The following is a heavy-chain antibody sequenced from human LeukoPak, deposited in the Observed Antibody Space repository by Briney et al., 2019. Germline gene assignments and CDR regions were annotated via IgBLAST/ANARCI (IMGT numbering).Heavy chain of an antibody. CDR1: GGSIRSGDYY. D-gene: IGHD5-12*01. CDR2: IYYSGST. CDR3: ARVGTSGYEVNAFDI. Sequence: SETLSLTCTVSGGSIRSGDYYWSWIRQPPGKGLEWIGYIYYSGSTYYNPSLKSRVTISVDTSKNQFSLKLSSVTAADTAVYYCARVGTSGYEVNAFDIWGQGTMVTVSS. J-gene: IGHJ3*02. V-gene: IGHV4-30-4*01.